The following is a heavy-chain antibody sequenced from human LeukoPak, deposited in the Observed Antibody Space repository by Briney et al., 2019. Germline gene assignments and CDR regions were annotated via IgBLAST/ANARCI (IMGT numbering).Heavy chain of an antibody. Sequence: SETLSLTCTVSGGSISSYYWSWIRQPPGKGLEWIGYIYYSGSTNYNPSLKSRVTMSVDTSKNQFSLKLSSVTAADTAVYYCARDRASSGWYENWFDPWGQGTLVTVSS. J-gene: IGHJ5*02. CDR3: ARDRASSGWYENWFDP. CDR1: GGSISSYY. V-gene: IGHV4-59*12. D-gene: IGHD6-19*01. CDR2: IYYSGST.